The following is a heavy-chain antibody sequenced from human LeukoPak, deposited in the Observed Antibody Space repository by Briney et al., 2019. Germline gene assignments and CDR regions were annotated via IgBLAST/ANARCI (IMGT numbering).Heavy chain of an antibody. CDR1: GYTFSGYG. Sequence: ASVKVSCKASGYTFSGYGMTWVRQAPGQGLEWMGGIIPTFGTAAYAQKFQGRVTISADESTSTAYMELSSLTSEDTAVYYCARDLAMVRGARYRPYNWFDPWGQGTLVTVSS. J-gene: IGHJ5*02. CDR2: IIPTFGTA. CDR3: ARDLAMVRGARYRPYNWFDP. D-gene: IGHD3-10*01. V-gene: IGHV1-69*13.